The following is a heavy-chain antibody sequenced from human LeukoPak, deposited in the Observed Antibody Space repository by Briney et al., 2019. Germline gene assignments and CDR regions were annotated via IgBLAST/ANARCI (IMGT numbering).Heavy chain of an antibody. CDR3: ARDKVVVVPAAIGDYYYYMDV. J-gene: IGHJ6*03. CDR1: GFTFSSYS. V-gene: IGHV3-21*01. D-gene: IGHD2-2*01. Sequence: GGSLRLSCAASGFTFSSYSMNWVRQAPGKGLEWVSSISSSSSYIYYADSVKGRFTISRDNAKNSLYLQMNSLRAEDTAVYYCARDKVVVVPAAIGDYYYYMDVWGKGTTVTVSS. CDR2: ISSSSSYI.